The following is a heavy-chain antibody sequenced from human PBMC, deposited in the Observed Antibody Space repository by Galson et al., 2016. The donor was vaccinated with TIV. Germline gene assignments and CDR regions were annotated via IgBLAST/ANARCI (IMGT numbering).Heavy chain of an antibody. D-gene: IGHD2/OR15-2a*01. Sequence: SLRLSCAASGFTFGHYAMTWVRQVPGKGLEWAAGISGSGYRTFYADSVKGRFTISRENSKNTLYLQMNSLRAEDPAVYYCAKGNSNHDREYLYFYYGMDVWGQGTTVTVSS. CDR2: ISGSGYRT. J-gene: IGHJ6*02. V-gene: IGHV3-23*01. CDR3: AKGNSNHDREYLYFYYGMDV. CDR1: GFTFGHYA.